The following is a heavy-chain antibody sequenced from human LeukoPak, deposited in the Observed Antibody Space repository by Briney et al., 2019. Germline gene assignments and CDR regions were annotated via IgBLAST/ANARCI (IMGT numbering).Heavy chain of an antibody. CDR1: GFTFSSYG. V-gene: IGHV3-33*01. J-gene: IGHJ4*02. CDR3: ARDHTIFGVARYYFDY. CDR2: IWYDGSNK. Sequence: PGGSLRLSCAASGFTFSSYGMHWVRQAPGKGLEWVAVIWYDGSNKYYADSVKGRFIISRDNSKNTLYLQMNSLRAEDTAVYYCARDHTIFGVARYYFDYWGQGTLVTVSS. D-gene: IGHD3-3*01.